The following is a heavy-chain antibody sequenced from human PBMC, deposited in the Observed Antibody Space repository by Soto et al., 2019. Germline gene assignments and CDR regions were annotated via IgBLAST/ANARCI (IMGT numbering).Heavy chain of an antibody. CDR3: ARDAVYDFWXGTRGLREHNYYYGMDV. V-gene: IGHV4-59*01. Sequence: PSETLSLTCTVSGGSISSYYWSWIRQPPGKGLEWIGYIYYSGSTNYNPSLKSRVTISVDTSKDQFSLKLSSVTAADTAVYYCARDAVYDFWXGTRGLREHNYYYGMDVWGQGTTVTVSS. D-gene: IGHD3-3*01. CDR1: GGSISSYY. CDR2: IYYSGST. J-gene: IGHJ6*02.